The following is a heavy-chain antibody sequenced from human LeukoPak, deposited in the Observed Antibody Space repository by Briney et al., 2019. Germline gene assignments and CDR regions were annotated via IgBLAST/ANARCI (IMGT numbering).Heavy chain of an antibody. CDR2: IYYSGST. D-gene: IGHD3-10*01. Sequence: SETLSLTCTVSGGSISSYYWSWIRQPPGKGLEWIGYIYYSGSTNYNPSLKSRVTIPVDTSKNQFSLKLSSVTAADTAVYYCARNVHYGSGSTRYFDLWGRGTLVTVSS. CDR3: ARNVHYGSGSTRYFDL. V-gene: IGHV4-59*08. CDR1: GGSISSYY. J-gene: IGHJ2*01.